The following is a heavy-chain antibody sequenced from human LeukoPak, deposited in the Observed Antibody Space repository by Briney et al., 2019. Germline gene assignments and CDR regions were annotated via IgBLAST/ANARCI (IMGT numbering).Heavy chain of an antibody. J-gene: IGHJ6*02. V-gene: IGHV3-23*01. CDR3: ASDYCSSTSCYHPYYYYGMDV. D-gene: IGHD2-2*01. CDR2: ISGSGGST. Sequence: GGSLRLSCAVSGLTVSSNYMSWVRQAPGRGLEWVSAISGSGGSTYYADSVKGRFTISRDNSKNTLYLQMNSLRAEDTAVYYCASDYCSSTSCYHPYYYYGMDVWGQGTTVTVSS. CDR1: GLTVSSNY.